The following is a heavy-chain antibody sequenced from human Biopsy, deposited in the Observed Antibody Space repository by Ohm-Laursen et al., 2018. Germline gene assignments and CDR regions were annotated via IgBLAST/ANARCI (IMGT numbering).Heavy chain of an antibody. V-gene: IGHV1-2*02. CDR3: AKGQDLRGGAEYFQH. CDR1: GYTFTSYD. Sequence: GASVKVSCKASGYTFTSYDITWVRQASGQGLEWMGWINPHSGTTKFAQDFQGRVTMTRDTSITTAYMELRRLRSDDTAVYYCAKGQDLRGGAEYFQHWGQGALVTVSS. J-gene: IGHJ1*01. D-gene: IGHD2-15*01. CDR2: INPHSGTT.